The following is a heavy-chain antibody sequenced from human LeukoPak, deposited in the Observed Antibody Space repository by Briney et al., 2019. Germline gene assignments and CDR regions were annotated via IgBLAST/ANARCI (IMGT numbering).Heavy chain of an antibody. CDR1: GYTFTGYY. Sequence: GASVKVSCKASGYTFTGYYMHWVRQAPGQGLEWMGWINPNSGGTNYAQKFQGRVTMTRDTSISTAYMELSRPRSDDTAVYYCASRGEGSSWTFDYWGQGTLVTVSS. V-gene: IGHV1-2*02. CDR2: INPNSGGT. J-gene: IGHJ4*02. D-gene: IGHD6-13*01. CDR3: ASRGEGSSWTFDY.